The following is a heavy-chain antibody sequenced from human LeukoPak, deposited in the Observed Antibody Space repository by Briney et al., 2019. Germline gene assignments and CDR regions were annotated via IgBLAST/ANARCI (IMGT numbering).Heavy chain of an antibody. CDR3: ARGIEGYDVLTGYYP. J-gene: IGHJ5*02. V-gene: IGHV1-18*01. CDR1: GYTFSDYG. CDR2: TNVHNGNI. D-gene: IGHD3-9*01. Sequence: GASVKVSCKASGYTFSDYGITWVRQAPGQGLEWMGWTNVHNGNINYAQKLQGRISMTTDTSTTTAFMELRSLRSDDTAVYYCARGIEGYDVLTGYYPWGQGTLVTVSS.